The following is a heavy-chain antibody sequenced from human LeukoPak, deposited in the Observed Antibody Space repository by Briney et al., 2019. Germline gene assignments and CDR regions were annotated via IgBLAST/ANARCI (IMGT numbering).Heavy chain of an antibody. D-gene: IGHD1-26*01. Sequence: SVKVSCKASGGTFSSYAISWVRQAPGQGLEWMGGIIPIFGTANYAQKFQGRVTITADESTSTAYMELSSLRSEDTAAYYCATEVGATTSFDYWGQGTLVTVSS. CDR2: IIPIFGTA. CDR3: ATEVGATTSFDY. J-gene: IGHJ4*02. CDR1: GGTFSSYA. V-gene: IGHV1-69*01.